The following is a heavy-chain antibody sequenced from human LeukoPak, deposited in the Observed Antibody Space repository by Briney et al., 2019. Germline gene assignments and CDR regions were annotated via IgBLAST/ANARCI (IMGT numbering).Heavy chain of an antibody. D-gene: IGHD3-3*01. J-gene: IGHJ4*02. Sequence: SETLSLTCTVSGGSISSSSYYWGWIRQPPGKGLEWIGSIYYSGSTYYNPSLKSRVTISVDTSKNQFSLKLSSVTAADTAVYYCAILTYYDFWSGQVYYFDYWGQGTLVTVAS. CDR1: GGSISSSSYY. CDR3: AILTYYDFWSGQVYYFDY. V-gene: IGHV4-39*01. CDR2: IYYSGST.